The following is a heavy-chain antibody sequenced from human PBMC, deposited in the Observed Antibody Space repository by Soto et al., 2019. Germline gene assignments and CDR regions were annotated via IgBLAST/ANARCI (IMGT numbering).Heavy chain of an antibody. Sequence: SETLSLTCAVYGGSFSGYYWSWIRQPPGKGLEWIGEINHSGSTNYNPSLKSRVTISVDTSKNQFSLKLSSVTAADTAVYYCASYPYNTVTPYNWFDPWGQGTLVTVSS. CDR1: GGSFSGYY. J-gene: IGHJ5*02. CDR3: ASYPYNTVTPYNWFDP. D-gene: IGHD4-17*01. V-gene: IGHV4-34*01. CDR2: INHSGST.